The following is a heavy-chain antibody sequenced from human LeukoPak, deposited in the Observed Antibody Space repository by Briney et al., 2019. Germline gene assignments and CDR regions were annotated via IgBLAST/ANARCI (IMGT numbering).Heavy chain of an antibody. V-gene: IGHV3-23*01. Sequence: GGSLRLSCVGSGFSFSTYDMGWVRQTPGKGLEWVSAIITTGGYTEDADSVKGRFTISRDNSQNTLFLQMHSLRAEDTAVYYCAKQPATIHYPFDIWGQGTLVTVSP. D-gene: IGHD2-2*01. J-gene: IGHJ4*02. CDR1: GFSFSTYD. CDR3: AKQPATIHYPFDI. CDR2: IITTGGYT.